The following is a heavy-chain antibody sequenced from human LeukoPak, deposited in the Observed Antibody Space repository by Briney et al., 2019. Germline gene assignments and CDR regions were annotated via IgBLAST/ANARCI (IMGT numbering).Heavy chain of an antibody. CDR1: GFTFSSYW. V-gene: IGHV3-7*01. Sequence: GGSLRLPCAASGFTFSSYWMNWVRQAPGKGLEWVANIKPDGTEKYYVDSLKGRFTISRDNAKNSLYLQMNSLRVEDTAVYYCARGGNSSWDYWGQGALVTVSS. D-gene: IGHD6-6*01. J-gene: IGHJ4*02. CDR2: IKPDGTEK. CDR3: ARGGNSSWDY.